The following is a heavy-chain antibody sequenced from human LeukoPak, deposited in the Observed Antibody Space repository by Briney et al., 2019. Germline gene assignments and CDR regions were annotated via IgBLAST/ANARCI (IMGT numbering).Heavy chain of an antibody. J-gene: IGHJ4*02. CDR1: GFTFSSYW. CDR2: IKQDGSDK. D-gene: IGHD2-2*01. Sequence: PGGSLRLSCAASGFTFSSYWMGWVRQVPGKGLEWVANIKQDGSDKYYVDSVKGLFTISRDNAKNSLYLQMNSLRAEDTAVYYCAREGIVVVPARRGLWGNYGTTGQALFPFDYWGQGTLVTVSS. CDR3: AREGIVVVPARRGLWGNYGTTGQALFPFDY. V-gene: IGHV3-7*04.